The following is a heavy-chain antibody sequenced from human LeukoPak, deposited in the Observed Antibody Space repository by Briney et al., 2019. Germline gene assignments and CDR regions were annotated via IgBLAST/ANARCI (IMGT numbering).Heavy chain of an antibody. J-gene: IGHJ6*04. CDR2: ISSSGSTI. V-gene: IGHV3-48*04. CDR3: AELGITMIGGV. CDR1: GFTFSSYS. D-gene: IGHD3-10*02. Sequence: GESLRLSCAASGFTFSSYSMNWVRQAPGKGLEWVSYISSSGSTIYYADSVKGRFTISRDNAKNSLYLQMNSLRAEDTAVYYCAELGITMIGGVWGKGTTVTISS.